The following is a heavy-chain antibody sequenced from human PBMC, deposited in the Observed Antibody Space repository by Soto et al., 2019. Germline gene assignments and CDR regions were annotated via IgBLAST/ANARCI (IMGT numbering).Heavy chain of an antibody. CDR2: IYYSGST. CDR3: ARRERAAGTDWWFDP. Sequence: QLQLQESGPGLVKPSETLSLTCTVSGGSISSSSFHWGWIRQPPGKGLEWIGSIYYSGSTYYSPPLKRRVTLSVDTSKTQFSLKLSPVTAADTAVYYCARRERAAGTDWWFDPWGQGTLVTVSS. J-gene: IGHJ5*02. V-gene: IGHV4-39*01. CDR1: GGSISSSSFH. D-gene: IGHD6-13*01.